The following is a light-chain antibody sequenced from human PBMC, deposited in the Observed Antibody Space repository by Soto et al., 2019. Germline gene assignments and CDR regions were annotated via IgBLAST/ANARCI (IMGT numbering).Light chain of an antibody. V-gene: IGKV3D-15*01. CDR2: QTS. Sequence: EIVLTQSPATLSSFPGDRVTLSCRPSQYINTRLAWYQHRPGQAPRLLIYQTSLRAAGIPARFSGSGSGTEFTLTISSLQSEDFAIYYCQQYYNWPPITFGQGTRLEIK. CDR3: QQYYNWPPIT. CDR1: QYINTR. J-gene: IGKJ5*01.